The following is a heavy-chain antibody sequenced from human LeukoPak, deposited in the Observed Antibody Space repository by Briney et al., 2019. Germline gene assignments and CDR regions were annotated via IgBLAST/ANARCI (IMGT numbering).Heavy chain of an antibody. J-gene: IGHJ4*02. D-gene: IGHD3-22*01. CDR1: GFTFSYHW. Sequence: GGSLRLSCTASGFTFSYHWMHWVRQVPGKGLVWISRIDGGGSSTSYADSVKGRFSISRGNSKSTLYLQMSSLRAEDTAVYYCARGPGSSGGAYVGDYWGQGTLVTVSS. V-gene: IGHV3-74*01. CDR2: IDGGGSST. CDR3: ARGPGSSGGAYVGDY.